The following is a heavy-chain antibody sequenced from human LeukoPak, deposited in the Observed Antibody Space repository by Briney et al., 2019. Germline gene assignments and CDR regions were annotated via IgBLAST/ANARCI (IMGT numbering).Heavy chain of an antibody. V-gene: IGHV3-23*01. D-gene: IGHD2-2*01. CDR2: ISGSGGST. J-gene: IGHJ3*02. CDR1: GFTFSSYA. Sequence: GGSLRLSCAASGFTFSSYAMSWVRQAPGKGLEGVSAISGSGGSTYYADSVKGRFTISRDSSKNTLYLQMNSLRAEDTAVYYCAKNPNPAAIGDGAFDIWGQGTMVTVSS. CDR3: AKNPNPAAIGDGAFDI.